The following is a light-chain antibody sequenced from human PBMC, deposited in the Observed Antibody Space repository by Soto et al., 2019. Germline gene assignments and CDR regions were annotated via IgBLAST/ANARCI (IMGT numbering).Light chain of an antibody. CDR2: DAS. CDR1: QKIHSW. J-gene: IGKJ2*01. V-gene: IGKV1-5*01. CDR3: QQYHTYSYT. Sequence: DIQMTQSPSTLSASVGDRVTITCRASQKIHSWLAWYQQKPGKAPKLLIYDASTLEGGVSSRFGGSGTGTEFTLTISSLQPGDFATYYCQQYHTYSYTFGQGTKLEIK.